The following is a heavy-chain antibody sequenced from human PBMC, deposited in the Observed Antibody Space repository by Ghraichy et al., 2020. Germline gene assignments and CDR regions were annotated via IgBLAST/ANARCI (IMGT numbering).Heavy chain of an antibody. CDR2: INHSGST. CDR1: GGSFSGYY. Sequence: SETLSLTCAVYGGSFSGYYWSWIRQPPGKGLEWIGEINHSGSTNYNPSLKSRVTISVDTSKNQFSLKLSSVTAAETAVYYCARGHGSYWYFDLWGRGTLVTVSS. D-gene: IGHD3-10*01. CDR3: ARGHGSYWYFDL. J-gene: IGHJ2*01. V-gene: IGHV4-34*01.